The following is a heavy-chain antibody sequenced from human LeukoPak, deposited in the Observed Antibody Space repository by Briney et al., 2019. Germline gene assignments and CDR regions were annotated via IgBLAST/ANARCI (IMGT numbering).Heavy chain of an antibody. CDR3: ARANALYCSSTSCLFYY. CDR1: GYTFTDYC. V-gene: IGHV1-2*02. CDR2: INPNSGGT. Sequence: ASVKVCCKASGYTFTDYCIHWVRQAPGQGLEWMAWINPNSGGTYYAQNFHDRITLTRDTSISTAYMELSRLRSDDTAIYYCARANALYCSSTSCLFYYWGQGTLVTVSS. D-gene: IGHD2-2*01. J-gene: IGHJ4*02.